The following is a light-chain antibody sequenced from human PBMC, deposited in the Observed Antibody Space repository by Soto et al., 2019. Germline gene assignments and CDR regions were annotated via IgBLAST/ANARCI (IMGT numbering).Light chain of an antibody. J-gene: IGKJ2*01. CDR2: AES. Sequence: DIQMTQSPYSLSASVGDRVTITCRASQNIIFYLNWYQQKQGEAPKLLIYAESNLQSGVPSRFSGSGSGTDFTLTISSLQPEDFATYVCQQSYTTPVYSFGQVTKVEIK. CDR1: QNIIFY. CDR3: QQSYTTPVYS. V-gene: IGKV1-39*01.